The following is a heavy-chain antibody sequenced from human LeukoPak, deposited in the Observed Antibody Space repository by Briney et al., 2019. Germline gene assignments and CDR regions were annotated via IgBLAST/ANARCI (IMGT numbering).Heavy chain of an antibody. CDR2: NYPGDADT. CDR3: ATAPTVAAHPLFDC. Sequence: MTGESRNSSGQGPESSFTAYWIGWVGQMPGKGLEWRGINYPGDADTRYNPPLQGQVTTSVDKPIGTAYLQWSSLKASDTAMYYYATAPTVAAHPLFDCWGQGTLVTVSS. J-gene: IGHJ4*02. D-gene: IGHD6-19*01. CDR1: ESSFTAYW. V-gene: IGHV5-51*01.